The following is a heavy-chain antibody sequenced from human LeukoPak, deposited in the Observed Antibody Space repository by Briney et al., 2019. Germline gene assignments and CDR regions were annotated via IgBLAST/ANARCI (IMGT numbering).Heavy chain of an antibody. V-gene: IGHV1-18*01. J-gene: IGHJ6*03. CDR2: ISAYNGNT. Sequence: APVKVSCKASGYTFTSYGISWVRQAPGQGLEWMGWISAYNGNTNYAQKLQGRVTMTTDTSTSTAYMELRSLRSDDTAVYYCARVPLLLWFGEVRWYYYMDVWGKGTTVTVSS. CDR3: ARVPLLLWFGEVRWYYYMDV. D-gene: IGHD3-10*01. CDR1: GYTFTSYG.